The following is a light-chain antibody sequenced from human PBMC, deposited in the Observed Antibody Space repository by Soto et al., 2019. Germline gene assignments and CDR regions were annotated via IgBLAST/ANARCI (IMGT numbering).Light chain of an antibody. CDR3: QSYDSRKPPLV. Sequence: NFMLTQPHSVSESLGKTVTISCTRSSGSIASNYVQWYQQRPGSAPTTVIYEDNQRPSGVPDRFSGSIDSSSNSASLTISGLKAEDEGCFHCQSYDSRKPPLVFGGGTKLTVL. CDR1: SGSIASNY. CDR2: EDN. J-gene: IGLJ2*01. V-gene: IGLV6-57*03.